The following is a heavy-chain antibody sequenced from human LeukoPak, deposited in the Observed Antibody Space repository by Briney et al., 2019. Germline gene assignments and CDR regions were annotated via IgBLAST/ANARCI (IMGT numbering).Heavy chain of an antibody. J-gene: IGHJ4*02. Sequence: SVKVSCKASGCTFSSYAISWVRQAPGQGLEWMGGIIPIFGTANYAHKFQGRVTITADKSTSTAYMELSSLRSEDTAVYYCARAFSSGYDRWIYYFDYWGQGTLVTVSS. D-gene: IGHD5-12*01. V-gene: IGHV1-69*06. CDR3: ARAFSSGYDRWIYYFDY. CDR2: IIPIFGTA. CDR1: GCTFSSYA.